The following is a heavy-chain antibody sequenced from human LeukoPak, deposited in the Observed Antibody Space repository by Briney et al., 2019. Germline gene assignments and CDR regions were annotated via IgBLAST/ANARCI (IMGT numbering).Heavy chain of an antibody. J-gene: IGHJ4*02. Sequence: GRSLRLSCAASGLTFSSYAMHWVRQAPGKGLEWVAVISYDGSNKYYADSVKGRFTISRDNSKNTLYLQMNSLRAEDTAVYYCARDLAPWGQGTLVTVSS. CDR2: ISYDGSNK. CDR3: ARDLAP. V-gene: IGHV3-30*04. CDR1: GLTFSSYA. D-gene: IGHD3-16*01.